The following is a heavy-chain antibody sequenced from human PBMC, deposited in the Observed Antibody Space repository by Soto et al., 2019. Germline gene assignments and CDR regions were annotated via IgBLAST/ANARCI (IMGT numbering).Heavy chain of an antibody. J-gene: IGHJ5*02. CDR3: ARPHYDILTGPSGWFDP. CDR1: GGSISSSSYY. V-gene: IGHV4-39*01. D-gene: IGHD3-9*01. Sequence: SETLSLTCTVSGGSISSSSYYWGWIRQPPGKGLEWIGSIYYSGSTYYNPSLKSRVTISVDTSKNQFSLKLSSVTAADTAVYYCARPHYDILTGPSGWFDPWGQGTLVTVSS. CDR2: IYYSGST.